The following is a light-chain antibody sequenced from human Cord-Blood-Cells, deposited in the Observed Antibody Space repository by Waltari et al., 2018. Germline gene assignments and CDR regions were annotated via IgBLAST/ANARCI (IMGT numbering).Light chain of an antibody. CDR3: QTWGTGIHLV. J-gene: IGLJ2*01. CDR2: LNSDGSH. CDR1: SGHSSYA. V-gene: IGLV4-69*01. Sequence: QLVLTQSPSASASLGASVKLTCTRSSGHSSYAIAWHQQQPEKGPRYLMKLNSDGSHSKGDGIPDRFSGSSSGAERYLTISSLQSEDEAYYYCQTWGTGIHLVFGGGTKLTVL.